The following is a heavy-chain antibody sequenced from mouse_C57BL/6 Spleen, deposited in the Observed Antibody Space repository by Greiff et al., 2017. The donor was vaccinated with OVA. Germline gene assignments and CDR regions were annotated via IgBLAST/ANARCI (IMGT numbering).Heavy chain of an antibody. D-gene: IGHD1-1*01. CDR2: IYPGSGST. V-gene: IGHV1-55*01. CDR1: GYTFTSYW. J-gene: IGHJ3*01. Sequence: VQLQQPGAELVKPGASVKMSCKASGYTFTSYWITWVKQRPGQGLEWIGDIYPGSGSTNYNEKFKSKATLTVDTSSSTAYMQLSSLTSEDSAVYYCAKGHYGSVSWFADWGQGTLVTVSA. CDR3: AKGHYGSVSWFAD.